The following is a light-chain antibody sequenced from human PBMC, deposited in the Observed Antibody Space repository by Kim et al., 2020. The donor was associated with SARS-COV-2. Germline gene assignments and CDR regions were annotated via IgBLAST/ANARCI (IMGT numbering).Light chain of an antibody. CDR1: QSVSSY. V-gene: IGKV3-11*01. J-gene: IGKJ4*01. CDR3: QQRGSWPFT. CDR2: DAS. Sequence: PGERATLSCRASQSVSSYFAWFQQKPGQAPRLLIYDASDRATGIPARFSGSGSGTDFTLTISSLEPEDFAVYYCQQRGSWPFTFGGGTKLEI.